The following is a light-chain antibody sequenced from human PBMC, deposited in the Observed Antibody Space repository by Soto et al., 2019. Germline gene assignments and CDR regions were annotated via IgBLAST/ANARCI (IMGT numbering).Light chain of an antibody. J-gene: IGLJ1*01. Sequence: QSALTQPPSASGSPGQSVTISCTGTSSDIGAYNYVSWYQQHPGKAPKLMIFEVSKRPSGVPDRFSASKSANTASLTVSGLQAEDEADYYCSSHGGSNNFYVFGTGTKLTVL. V-gene: IGLV2-8*01. CDR1: SSDIGAYNY. CDR3: SSHGGSNNFYV. CDR2: EVS.